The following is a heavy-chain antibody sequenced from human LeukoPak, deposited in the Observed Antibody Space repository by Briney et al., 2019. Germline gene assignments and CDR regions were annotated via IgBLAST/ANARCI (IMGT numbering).Heavy chain of an antibody. J-gene: IGHJ6*02. Sequence: SETLSLTCTVSGGSFSSYYWSWIRQPPGKGLDWIGYIYYSGSTNYNPSLKSRVTLSVDLSKNQLSLKLTSVTAADTAVYYCARGDYDNGMDVWGQGTTVTVSS. V-gene: IGHV4-59*08. CDR3: ARGDYDNGMDV. CDR2: IYYSGST. CDR1: GGSFSSYY.